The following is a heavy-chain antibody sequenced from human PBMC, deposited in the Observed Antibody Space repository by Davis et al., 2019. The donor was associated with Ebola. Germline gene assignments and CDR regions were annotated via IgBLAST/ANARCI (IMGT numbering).Heavy chain of an antibody. Sequence: AASVKVSCKASGYTFTSYGITWVRQAPGQGLEFMGWISAYTGHTNYAQSFQGRIAMTIDTSTNILYMELRSLRSDDTAMYYCVRSNSWYGDYWGRGTLVTVSS. CDR2: ISAYTGHT. J-gene: IGHJ4*02. CDR1: GYTFTSYG. D-gene: IGHD6-13*01. V-gene: IGHV1-18*04. CDR3: VRSNSWYGDY.